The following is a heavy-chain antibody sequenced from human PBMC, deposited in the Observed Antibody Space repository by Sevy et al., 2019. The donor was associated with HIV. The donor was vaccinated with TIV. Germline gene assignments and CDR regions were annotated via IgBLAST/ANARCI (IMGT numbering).Heavy chain of an antibody. CDR3: GICKGVGGNPYLDY. D-gene: IGHD1-26*01. CDR2: ISGSGGNT. CDR1: GFTFSTYA. J-gene: IGHJ4*02. Sequence: GGSLRLSCAASGFTFSTYAMSWVRQAPGKGLEWVSAISGSGGNTYYADSVKGRFTISRDNSKNTLYLQMNSLRAEDKAVVYCGICKGVGGNPYLDYWGQGTLVTVSS. V-gene: IGHV3-23*01.